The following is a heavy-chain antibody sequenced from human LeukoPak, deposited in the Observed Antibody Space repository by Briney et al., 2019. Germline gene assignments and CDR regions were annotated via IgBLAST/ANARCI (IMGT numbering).Heavy chain of an antibody. CDR3: GRAVDTGMVMDAFDI. Sequence: GGSLRLLCAASGFTFSSSYMMWVRHAPGKALEEGTVIYSGGSTYYADSVKGRFTISRDNSKNTLYLQMNSLRAEDTAVYYCGRAVDTGMVMDAFDIWGQGTMVTVSS. J-gene: IGHJ3*02. CDR2: IYSGGST. D-gene: IGHD5-18*01. CDR1: GFTFSSSY. V-gene: IGHV3-66*02.